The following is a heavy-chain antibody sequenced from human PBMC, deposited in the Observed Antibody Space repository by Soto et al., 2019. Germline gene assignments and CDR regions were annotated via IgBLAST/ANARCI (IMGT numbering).Heavy chain of an antibody. D-gene: IGHD4-17*01. J-gene: IGHJ4*02. CDR2: IIPILGIA. Sequence: ASVKVSCKASGGTFSSYTISWVRQAPGQGLEWMGRIIPILGIANYAQKFQGRVTITADKSTSTAYMELSSLRSEDTAVYYCARVSNGDYSLDYWGQGTLVTVSS. V-gene: IGHV1-69*02. CDR1: GGTFSSYT. CDR3: ARVSNGDYSLDY.